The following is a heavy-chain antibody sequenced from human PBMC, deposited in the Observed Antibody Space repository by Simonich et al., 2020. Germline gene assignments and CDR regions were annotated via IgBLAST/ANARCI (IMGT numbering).Heavy chain of an antibody. CDR3: ARLPDY. CDR2: IYYSGST. V-gene: IGHV4-59*08. Sequence: QVQLPESGPGLVKPSETLSLTCTVSGGSSSRYYWSWIRPPQGKGLEWIGYIYYSGSTNYNPTLKSRVTISVDTPKSQFSLKLSSVTAADTAVYYCARLPDYWGQGTLVTVSS. J-gene: IGHJ4*02. CDR1: GGSSSRYY.